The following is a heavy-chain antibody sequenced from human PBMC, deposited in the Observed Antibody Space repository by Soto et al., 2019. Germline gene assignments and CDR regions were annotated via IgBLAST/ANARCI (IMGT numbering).Heavy chain of an antibody. D-gene: IGHD3-10*01. CDR2: INHSGST. CDR3: ARGRNYYGSGSYYNGYNWFDP. Sequence: SETLSLTCAVYGGSFSGYYWSWIRQPPGKGLEWIGEINHSGSTNYNPSLKSRVTISVDTSKNQFSLKLSSVTAADTAVYYCARGRNYYGSGSYYNGYNWFDPWGQGTLVTVSS. V-gene: IGHV4-34*01. J-gene: IGHJ5*02. CDR1: GGSFSGYY.